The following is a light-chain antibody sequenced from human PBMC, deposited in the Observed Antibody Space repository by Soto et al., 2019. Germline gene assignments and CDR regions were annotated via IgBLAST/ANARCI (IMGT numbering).Light chain of an antibody. CDR3: QQYGGSPWT. V-gene: IGKV3-20*01. Sequence: LTKSPDTLSLSTGERATLSCRASQTVSSNYLAWCQQRPGQAPRLLIYGASTKAAGIPDRFSGSGSGTDFTLTISRLEPEDFAVYYCQQYGGSPWTFGQGTKVDIK. J-gene: IGKJ1*01. CDR2: GAS. CDR1: QTVSSNY.